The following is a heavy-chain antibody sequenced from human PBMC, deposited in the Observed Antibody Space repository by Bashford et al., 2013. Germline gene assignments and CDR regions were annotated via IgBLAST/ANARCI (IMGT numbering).Heavy chain of an antibody. V-gene: IGHV3-9*01. D-gene: IGHD2-21*02. CDR3: AKDKCVGDCHAFDF. Sequence: GGSSRLSCVALDSDLILCHALGPASSRKGLEWVSSIGWNNYNIGYSESVKGRFTISRDNAKASLYLQMSSLRAEDTAVYYCAKDKCVGDCHAFDFWGRGTLVTVSS. CDR2: IGWNNYNI. J-gene: IGHJ4*02. CDR1: DSDLILC.